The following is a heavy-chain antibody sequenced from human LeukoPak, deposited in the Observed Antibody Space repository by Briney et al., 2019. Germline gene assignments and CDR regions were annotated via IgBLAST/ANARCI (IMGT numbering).Heavy chain of an antibody. CDR1: GFTVSSNY. D-gene: IGHD6-6*01. Sequence: GGSLRLSCAASGFTVSSNYMSWVRQAPGKGLEWVSIIYSGGSTFYADSVKGRFTISRDNSKNTLYLQMNSLRAEDTAVYYCARDSIYSSSSIGAFDIWGQGTMVTVSS. CDR3: ARDSIYSSSSIGAFDI. CDR2: IYSGGST. V-gene: IGHV3-53*05. J-gene: IGHJ3*02.